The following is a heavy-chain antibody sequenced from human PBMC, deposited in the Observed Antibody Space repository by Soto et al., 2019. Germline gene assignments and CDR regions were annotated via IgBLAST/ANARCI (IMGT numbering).Heavy chain of an antibody. CDR3: AREYNRGVLDY. Sequence: XETLDLTCAVSGCSISSYYWSWIRQPAGKGLEWIGRIYTSGSTNYNPSLKSRVTMSVDTSKNQFSLKLSSVTAADTAVYYCAREYNRGVLDYWGQGTLVTVSS. D-gene: IGHD1-1*01. CDR2: IYTSGST. J-gene: IGHJ4*02. V-gene: IGHV4-4*07. CDR1: GCSISSYY.